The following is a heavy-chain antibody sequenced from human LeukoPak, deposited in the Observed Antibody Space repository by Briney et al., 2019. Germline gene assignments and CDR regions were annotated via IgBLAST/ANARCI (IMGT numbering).Heavy chain of an antibody. Sequence: ASVKVSCKASGYTFTSYGISWVRRAPGQGLEWMGWISAYNGNTNYAQKLQGRVTMTTDTSTSTAYMELRSLRSDDTAVYYCARDLASDYDFWSGYHPFDYWGQGTLVTVSS. CDR3: ARDLASDYDFWSGYHPFDY. CDR1: GYTFTSYG. J-gene: IGHJ4*02. CDR2: ISAYNGNT. D-gene: IGHD3-3*01. V-gene: IGHV1-18*01.